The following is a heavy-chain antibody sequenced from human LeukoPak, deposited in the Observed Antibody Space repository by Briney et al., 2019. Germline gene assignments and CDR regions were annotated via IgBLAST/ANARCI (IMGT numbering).Heavy chain of an antibody. V-gene: IGHV1-69*13. CDR3: ARKGYYNDSSGNYSTQFDY. Sequence: GASVKVSCKASGGTFSSYAISWVRQAPGQGLEWMGGIIPIFGTANYAQKFQGRVTITADESTSTAYMELSSLRSEDTAVYYCARKGYYNDSSGNYSTQFDYWGREPWSPSPQ. J-gene: IGHJ4*02. CDR1: GGTFSSYA. CDR2: IIPIFGTA. D-gene: IGHD3-22*01.